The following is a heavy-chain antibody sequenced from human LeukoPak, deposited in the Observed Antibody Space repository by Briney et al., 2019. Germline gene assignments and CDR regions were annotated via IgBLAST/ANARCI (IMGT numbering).Heavy chain of an antibody. J-gene: IGHJ3*02. CDR1: GYSISSGYD. Sequence: PSETLSLTCAVSGYSISSGYDWGWIRQPPGKGLEWIGSIYHSGSTYYNPSLKSRVTISVDTSKNQFSLKLSSVTAADTAVYYCARASPDCSSTSCYTGGAFDIWGQGTMVTVSS. CDR3: ARASPDCSSTSCYTGGAFDI. D-gene: IGHD2-2*02. CDR2: IYHSGST. V-gene: IGHV4-38-2*01.